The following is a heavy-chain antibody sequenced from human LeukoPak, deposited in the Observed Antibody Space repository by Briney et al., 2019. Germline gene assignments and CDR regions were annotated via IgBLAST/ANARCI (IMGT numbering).Heavy chain of an antibody. J-gene: IGHJ4*02. Sequence: PSQTLSLTCTVSGGSISSGSYYWSWIRQPAGKGLEWIGRIYTSGSTNYNPSLKSRVTISVDTSKIQFSLKLSSVTAADTAVYYCATAAVAGTFDYWGQGTLVTVSS. CDR3: ATAAVAGTFDY. CDR2: IYTSGST. D-gene: IGHD6-19*01. V-gene: IGHV4-61*02. CDR1: GGSISSGSYY.